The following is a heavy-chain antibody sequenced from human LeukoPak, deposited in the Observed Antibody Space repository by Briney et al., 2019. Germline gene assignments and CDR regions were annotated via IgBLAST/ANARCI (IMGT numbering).Heavy chain of an antibody. CDR3: TRQFRDSSGYYSYYFDY. J-gene: IGHJ4*02. Sequence: GESLKISCKGSGXSFISYWIGWVRQMPGKGLEWMGIIYPGDSDTRYSPSFQGQVTISADKSISTAYLQWSSLKASDTAMYYCTRQFRDSSGYYSYYFDYWGQGTLVTVSS. D-gene: IGHD3-22*01. CDR2: IYPGDSDT. V-gene: IGHV5-51*01. CDR1: GXSFISYW.